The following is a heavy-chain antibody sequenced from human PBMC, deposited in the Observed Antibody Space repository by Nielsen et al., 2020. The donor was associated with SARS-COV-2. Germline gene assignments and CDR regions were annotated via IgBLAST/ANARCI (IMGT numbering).Heavy chain of an antibody. V-gene: IGHV3-11*06. D-gene: IGHD1-26*01. CDR3: ARGRSGTYYYGMDV. CDR2: ISSSSAYT. J-gene: IGHJ6*02. CDR1: GFSFRDSY. Sequence: GESLKISCAASGFSFRDSYMSWIRQAPGKGLEWISYISSSSAYTNYADSVKGRFTISRDNSKNTLYLQMNSLRAEDTAVYYCARGRSGTYYYGMDVWGQGTTVTVSS.